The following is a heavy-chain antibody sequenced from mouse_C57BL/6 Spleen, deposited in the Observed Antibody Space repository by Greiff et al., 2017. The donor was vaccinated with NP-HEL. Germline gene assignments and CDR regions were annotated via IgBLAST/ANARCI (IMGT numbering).Heavy chain of an antibody. V-gene: IGHV1-18*01. CDR2: INPNNGGT. CDR3: ARGRLLRSYYFDY. Sequence: ECGPELVKPGASVKIPCKASGYTFTDYNMDWVKQSHGKSLEWIGDINPNNGGTIYNQKFKGKATLTVDKSSSTAYMELRSLTSEDTAVYYCARGRLLRSYYFDYWGQGTTLTVSS. J-gene: IGHJ2*01. D-gene: IGHD1-1*01. CDR1: GYTFTDYN.